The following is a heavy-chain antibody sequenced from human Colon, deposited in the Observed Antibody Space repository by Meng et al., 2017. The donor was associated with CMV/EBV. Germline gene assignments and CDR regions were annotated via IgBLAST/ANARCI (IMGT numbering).Heavy chain of an antibody. D-gene: IGHD1-14*01. V-gene: IGHV4-39*01. Sequence: SETLSLTCTVSGVSISSSHHYWGWIRQPPGKGLEWIGSINYSGSTYYNLALRSRVTMSVDTAKNQVSLDLSSVTAADTATYYCARPTPEGGRHWYFGLWGRGTLVTVSS. CDR2: INYSGST. CDR1: GVSISSSHHY. CDR3: ARPTPEGGRHWYFGL. J-gene: IGHJ2*01.